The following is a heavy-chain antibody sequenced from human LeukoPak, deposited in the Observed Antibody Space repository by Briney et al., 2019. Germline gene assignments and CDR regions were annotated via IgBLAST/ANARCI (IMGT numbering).Heavy chain of an antibody. J-gene: IGHJ6*03. V-gene: IGHV3-30*04. Sequence: GGSLRLSCAASAFTFSRYAMHWVRQAPGKGLKWVAIMSYDGSKKFYADSAKGRFTISRDNSKNTLFLQMNSLRADDTAVYYCARDVKFSSSPGYYMDVWGKGTTVTVSS. CDR3: ARDVKFSSSPGYYMDV. CDR1: AFTFSRYA. CDR2: MSYDGSKK. D-gene: IGHD6-6*01.